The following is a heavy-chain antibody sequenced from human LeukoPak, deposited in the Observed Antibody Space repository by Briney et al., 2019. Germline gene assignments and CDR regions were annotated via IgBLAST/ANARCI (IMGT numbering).Heavy chain of an antibody. V-gene: IGHV3-23*01. J-gene: IGHJ6*04. Sequence: GGSLRLSCAASGFTFSNYAMNWVRQAPGKGLEWVSTISGGGGTTYYADSVKGRFTISRDSSKNTLYLQMNSLRAEDTAVYYCAELGITTIGGVWGKGTTVTISS. CDR2: ISGGGGTT. CDR3: AELGITTIGGV. D-gene: IGHD3-10*02. CDR1: GFTFSNYA.